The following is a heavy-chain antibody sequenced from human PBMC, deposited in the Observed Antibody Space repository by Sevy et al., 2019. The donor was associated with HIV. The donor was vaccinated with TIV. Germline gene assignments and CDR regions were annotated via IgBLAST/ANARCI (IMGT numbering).Heavy chain of an antibody. D-gene: IGHD4-17*01. CDR1: GGSISSGLYS. CDR3: ARDSGDYPYYFDH. Sequence: TLSLTCAVSGGSISSGLYSWNWIRQPPVRGLEWIGDIYHTGNTYYNPSLKTRVTISVDRSKNQFSLRLTPVPAADTAVYYCARDSGDYPYYFDHWGQGTLVTVSS. CDR2: IYHTGNT. J-gene: IGHJ4*02. V-gene: IGHV4-30-2*01.